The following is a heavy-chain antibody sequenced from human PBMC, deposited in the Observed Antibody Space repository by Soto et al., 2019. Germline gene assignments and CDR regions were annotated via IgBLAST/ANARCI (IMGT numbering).Heavy chain of an antibody. CDR1: GGSISSYY. D-gene: IGHD4-17*01. J-gene: IGHJ3*02. CDR2: IYYSGST. Sequence: SETLSLTCTVSGGSISSYYWSWIRQPPGKGLEWIGYIYYSGSTNYNPSLKSRVTISVDTSKNQFSLKLSSVTAADTAVYYCARLSPSFEEFGRPIDYGGNSFAFDIWGQGTMVTVSS. V-gene: IGHV4-59*08. CDR3: ARLSPSFEEFGRPIDYGGNSFAFDI.